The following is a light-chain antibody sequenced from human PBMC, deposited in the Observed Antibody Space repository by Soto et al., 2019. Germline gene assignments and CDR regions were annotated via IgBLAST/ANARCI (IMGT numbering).Light chain of an antibody. CDR1: QSISTQ. V-gene: IGKV1-5*02. CDR3: QHYGDSRT. J-gene: IGKJ1*01. Sequence: DTQMTQSPSTVSASVGAGVTIICRASQSISTQLAWYQQKPGKAPQLLISGAFSLESGVPSRFSGSGSGTDFTLTISRLEPEDFAVYYCQHYGDSRTFCQGTKVDI. CDR2: GAF.